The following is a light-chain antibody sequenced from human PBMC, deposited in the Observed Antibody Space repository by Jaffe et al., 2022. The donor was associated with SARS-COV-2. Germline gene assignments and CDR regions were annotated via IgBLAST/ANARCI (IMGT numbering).Light chain of an antibody. J-gene: IGKJ4*01. CDR1: QSISSY. CDR3: QQSYSTPLA. Sequence: DIQMTQSPSSLSASVGDRVTITCRASQSISSYLNWYQQKPGKAPQLLIYGASSLQGGVPARFSGGGSGTDFILTITSLQLEDFATYYCQQSYSTPLAFGGGTVVQIK. V-gene: IGKV1-39*01. CDR2: GAS.